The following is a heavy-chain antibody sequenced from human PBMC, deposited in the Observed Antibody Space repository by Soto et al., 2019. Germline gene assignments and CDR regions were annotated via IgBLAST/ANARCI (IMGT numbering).Heavy chain of an antibody. CDR1: GGSSVGLGYS. Sequence: PMSLTNGVSGGSSVGLGYSRSRNRQPPGKGLEWIGYIYHSGSTYYNPSLKSRVTISVDRSKNQFSPKLSSVTAADTAVYYCASCDSSRRYGWDYYFDNWAQGTLGTVSS. CDR2: IYHSGST. V-gene: IGHV4-30-2*01. D-gene: IGHD6-13*01. CDR3: ASCDSSRRYGWDYYFDN. J-gene: IGHJ4*02.